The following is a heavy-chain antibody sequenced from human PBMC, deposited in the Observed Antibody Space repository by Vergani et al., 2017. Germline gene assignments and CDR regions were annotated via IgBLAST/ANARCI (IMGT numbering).Heavy chain of an antibody. CDR2: IKIDGRT. V-gene: IGHV3-66*02. CDR3: KRSECSGTTCDVHYFDL. J-gene: IGHJ4*01. D-gene: IGHD2-15*01. Sequence: VELLESGGGFAQPGGSLRVSCSASGFRVTTYYMSWVRQAPGKGLEWVSVIKIDGRTSYEESVRGRFTSSRYTSRNAVYLQMNILRVEDTGVYYCKRSECSGTTCDVHYFDLWGDGILVTVSS. CDR1: GFRVTTYY.